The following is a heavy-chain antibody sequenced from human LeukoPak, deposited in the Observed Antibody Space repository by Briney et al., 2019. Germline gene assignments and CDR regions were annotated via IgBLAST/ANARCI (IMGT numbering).Heavy chain of an antibody. CDR3: AKDVGKWESLHFFDY. V-gene: IGHV3-23*01. CDR1: GFTFSTNA. D-gene: IGHD1-26*01. J-gene: IGHJ4*02. Sequence: GGSLRLSCLTSGFTFSTNAMSWVRQAPGKGLEWISGISGSGASTYYADSVTGRFTISRDNSRDTLYLQMNSLRGDDTAVYYCAKDVGKWESLHFFDYWGQGTLVTVSS. CDR2: ISGSGAST.